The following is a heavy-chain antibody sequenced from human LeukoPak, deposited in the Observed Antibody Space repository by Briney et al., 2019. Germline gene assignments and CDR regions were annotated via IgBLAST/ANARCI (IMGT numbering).Heavy chain of an antibody. CDR3: ARDWAPLSGNYYDAWFDP. J-gene: IGHJ5*02. D-gene: IGHD1-26*01. V-gene: IGHV1-69*06. CDR1: GGTFSSYA. CDR2: IIPIFGTA. Sequence: GASVKVSCKASGGTFSSYAISWVRQAPGQGLEWMGGIIPIFGTANYAQKFQGRVTITADTSTSTAYMELRSLRSDDTAVYYCARDWAPLSGNYYDAWFDPWGQGTLVTVSS.